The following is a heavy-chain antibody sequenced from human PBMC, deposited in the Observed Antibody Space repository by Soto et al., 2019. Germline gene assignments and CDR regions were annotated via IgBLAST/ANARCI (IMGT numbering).Heavy chain of an antibody. J-gene: IGHJ6*02. CDR3: VRDYVMDV. CDR2: ISTTSTYI. Sequence: EVQLVESGGGLVKPGGSLRLSCAASGFTFSGDAMNWVRQAPGKGLEWVSSISTTSTYIYYADSVKGRFTISRDNAKNPLHLQMNSLRAEDTAVYYCVRDYVMDVWGQGTTVTVSS. V-gene: IGHV3-21*01. CDR1: GFTFSGDA. D-gene: IGHD3-10*02.